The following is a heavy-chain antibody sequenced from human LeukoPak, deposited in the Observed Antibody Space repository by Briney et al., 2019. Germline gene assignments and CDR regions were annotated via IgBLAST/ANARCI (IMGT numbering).Heavy chain of an antibody. CDR3: ARDRGSSGRLGRFDN. Sequence: GGSLRLSCAASGFTLSTYWMTWVRQAPGKGLEWVANIKQDGSEKYYVDSVKGRFTISRDNARKLLYLQMNSLRVEDTAVYYCARDRGSSGRLGRFDNWGQGTLVTVSP. J-gene: IGHJ4*02. V-gene: IGHV3-7*01. CDR1: GFTLSTYW. D-gene: IGHD6-19*01. CDR2: IKQDGSEK.